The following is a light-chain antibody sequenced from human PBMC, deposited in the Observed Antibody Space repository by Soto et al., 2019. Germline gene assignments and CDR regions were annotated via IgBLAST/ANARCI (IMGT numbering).Light chain of an antibody. CDR3: SLYISGSTYV. V-gene: IGLV2-18*01. Sequence: QSVLTQPPSVSXSPGQSVTISCTGTSSDVGSYNRLSWYQQPPGTAPKLIMYEVNTRPSGVPDRFSGSKSGSTASLTISGLQAEDEADYYCSLYISGSTYVFGTGTKVTVL. CDR2: EVN. CDR1: SSDVGSYNR. J-gene: IGLJ1*01.